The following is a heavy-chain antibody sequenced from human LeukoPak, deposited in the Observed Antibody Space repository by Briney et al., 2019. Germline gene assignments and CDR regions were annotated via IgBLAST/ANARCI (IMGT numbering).Heavy chain of an antibody. CDR2: IYTSGST. J-gene: IGHJ3*02. Sequence: SETLSLTCTVSGGSISSYYWSWIRQPAGKGLEWIGRIYTSGSTNYNPSLKSRVTMSVDTSKNQFSLKLSSVTAADTAVYYCARGVHYYGSGSTFFDIWGQGTMVTVSS. D-gene: IGHD3-10*01. CDR1: GGSISSYY. CDR3: ARGVHYYGSGSTFFDI. V-gene: IGHV4-4*07.